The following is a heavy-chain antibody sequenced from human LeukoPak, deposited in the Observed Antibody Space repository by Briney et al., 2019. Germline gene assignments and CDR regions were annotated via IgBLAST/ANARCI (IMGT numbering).Heavy chain of an antibody. CDR3: ARGGSSSSWYDPFFFDY. Sequence: PGGSLRLSCAASGFTFSSYWMSWVRQAPGKGLEWVANIKQDGSEKYYVDSVKGRFTISRDNAKNSLYLQMNSLRAEDTAVYYCARGGSSSSWYDPFFFDYWGQGTLVTVSS. CDR1: GFTFSSYW. CDR2: IKQDGSEK. J-gene: IGHJ4*02. V-gene: IGHV3-7*01. D-gene: IGHD6-13*01.